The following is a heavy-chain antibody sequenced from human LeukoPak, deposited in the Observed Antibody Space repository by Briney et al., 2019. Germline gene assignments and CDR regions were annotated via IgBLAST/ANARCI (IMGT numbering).Heavy chain of an antibody. CDR3: ARGKGRTGFDY. CDR1: GFTFTGYF. Sequence: ASVKVSCKASGFTFTGYFIHWVRQAPGQGLEWMGWINPNSGGTNYAQKFQGRVTMTRDTSISTAYMELSRLRADDTAVYYCARGKGRTGFDYWGQGTLVTVSS. J-gene: IGHJ4*02. V-gene: IGHV1-2*02. CDR2: INPNSGGT. D-gene: IGHD1-1*01.